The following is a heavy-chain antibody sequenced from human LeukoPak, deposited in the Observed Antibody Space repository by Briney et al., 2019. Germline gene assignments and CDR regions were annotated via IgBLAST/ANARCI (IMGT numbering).Heavy chain of an antibody. Sequence: PGGSLRLSCAASGFTFSSYWMSWVRQAPGKGLEWVANIKQDGSEKYYVDSVKGRFTISRDNAKNSLHLQMNSLRAEDTAVYYCVADSGGSRYWGQGTLVTVSS. V-gene: IGHV3-7*01. CDR2: IKQDGSEK. CDR3: VADSGGSRY. CDR1: GFTFSSYW. J-gene: IGHJ4*02. D-gene: IGHD2-15*01.